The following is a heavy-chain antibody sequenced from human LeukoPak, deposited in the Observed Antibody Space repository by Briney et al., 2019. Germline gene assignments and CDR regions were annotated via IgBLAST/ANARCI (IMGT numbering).Heavy chain of an antibody. D-gene: IGHD2-15*01. V-gene: IGHV4-34*01. CDR1: GGSFSGYY. CDR3: ARRETYCSGGSCYFAYYGMDV. Sequence: SETLSLTCAVYGGSFSGYYWSWIRQPPGKGLEWIGEINHSGSTNYNPSLKSRVTISVDTSKNQFSLKLSSVTAADTAVYYCARRETYCSGGSCYFAYYGMDVWGQGTTVTVSS. CDR2: INHSGST. J-gene: IGHJ6*02.